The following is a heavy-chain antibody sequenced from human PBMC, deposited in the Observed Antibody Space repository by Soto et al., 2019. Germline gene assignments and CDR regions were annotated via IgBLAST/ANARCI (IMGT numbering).Heavy chain of an antibody. CDR1: GFTFTSYA. CDR3: ARATAPGGFSWFDP. CDR2: ISYDGSDK. J-gene: IGHJ5*02. Sequence: GGSLRLSCAASGFTFTSYALHWVRQAPGKELEWVAVISYDGSDKYYADSVKGRFTISRDNSKNTLYLQMNSLRAEDTAVYYCARATAPGGFSWFDPWGQGTLGTVSS. V-gene: IGHV3-30-3*01. D-gene: IGHD3-16*01.